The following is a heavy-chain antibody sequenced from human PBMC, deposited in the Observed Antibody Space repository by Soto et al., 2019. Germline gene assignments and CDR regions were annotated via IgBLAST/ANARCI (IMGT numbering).Heavy chain of an antibody. CDR1: GGSISNHY. J-gene: IGHJ4*02. D-gene: IGHD7-27*01. V-gene: IGHV4-59*11. CDR3: TRANWYSEY. Sequence: QVQLQESGPGLVKPSETLSLTCTVSGGSISNHYWSWIRQPPGKGLEWIGYIYYNGNTNYNPSLKSRVTMSVDTSKNQLSLKFSSVTAADTAVYYCTRANWYSEYWGQGTLVTVSS. CDR2: IYYNGNT.